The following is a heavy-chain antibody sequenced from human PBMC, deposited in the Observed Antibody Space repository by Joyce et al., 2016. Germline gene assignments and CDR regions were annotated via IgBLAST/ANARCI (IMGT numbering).Heavy chain of an antibody. D-gene: IGHD2-15*01. J-gene: IGHJ1*01. V-gene: IGHV1-3*05. CDR1: GYTFTSYA. Sequence: QAQLVQSGAEEKKPGASVKVSCKASGYTFTSYAMHWVRQAPGQGLEWMGWINAGNGDTKSSQKFQDRVTITRDTSARTLYMELTSLTSEDTAVYYCVRGGCSGGSCYSLGDFQVWGQGTQVTVSS. CDR2: INAGNGDT. CDR3: VRGGCSGGSCYSLGDFQV.